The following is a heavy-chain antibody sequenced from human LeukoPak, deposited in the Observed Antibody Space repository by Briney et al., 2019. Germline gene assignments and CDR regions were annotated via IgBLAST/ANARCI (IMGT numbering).Heavy chain of an antibody. D-gene: IGHD3-10*01. CDR2: INHSGST. J-gene: IGHJ4*02. CDR3: ARAGYYYGSGSYREDY. Sequence: SETLSLTCAVYGGSFSGYYWSWIRQPPGKGLEWIGEINHSGSTNYNPSLKSRVTISVDTSKSQFSLKLSSVTAADTAVYYCARAGYYYGSGSYREDYWGQGTLVTVSS. CDR1: GGSFSGYY. V-gene: IGHV4-34*01.